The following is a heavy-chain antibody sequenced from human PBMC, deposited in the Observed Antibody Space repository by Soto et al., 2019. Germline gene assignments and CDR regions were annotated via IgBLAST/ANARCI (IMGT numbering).Heavy chain of an antibody. CDR3: AREVNSSPARGPNWFDP. D-gene: IGHD6-13*01. J-gene: IGHJ5*02. CDR1: GDSINNSHW. CDR2: TYHSGTT. V-gene: IGHV4-4*02. Sequence: QVQLQESGPGLVQPSGILSLTCAVSGDSINNSHWWSWVRQTPGKGLEWIGETYHSGTTNYNPSLKTRVTISIDKSKNQFSLKMNSVTAADTAVYYCAREVNSSPARGPNWFDPWGQGTLVTVSS.